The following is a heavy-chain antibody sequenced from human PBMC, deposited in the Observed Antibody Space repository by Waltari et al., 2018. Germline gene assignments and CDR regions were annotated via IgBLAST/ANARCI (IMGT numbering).Heavy chain of an antibody. Sequence: QVQLQQWGAGLLQSSETLSLTCAVYGGSFSGYYWGWVRQPPGKGLEWIGEINHAGYTNTNPALRSRVTMSADTSKSQFSLKLNSVTAAETAVYYCVRLEDCTGPGGHCYSGDPFALDVWGQGTTVTVSS. D-gene: IGHD2-15*01. CDR2: INHAGYT. CDR3: VRLEDCTGPGGHCYSGDPFALDV. V-gene: IGHV4-34*02. CDR1: GGSFSGYY. J-gene: IGHJ6*02.